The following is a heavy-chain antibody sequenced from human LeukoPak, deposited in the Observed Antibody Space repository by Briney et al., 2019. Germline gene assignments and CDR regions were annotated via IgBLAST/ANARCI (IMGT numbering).Heavy chain of an antibody. CDR2: INREGNEN. V-gene: IGHV3-7*01. CDR3: ARVGTWELQRVFDF. J-gene: IGHJ4*02. D-gene: IGHD1-26*01. Sequence: LAGGSLRLSCATFGFAFSDYWMTWVRQVPGKGLEWVANINREGNENYYVDSVKGRFTISRDNAKNSVDLQMDNLRVEDTAVYYCARVGTWELQRVFDFWGQGTLVTVSS. CDR1: GFAFSDYW.